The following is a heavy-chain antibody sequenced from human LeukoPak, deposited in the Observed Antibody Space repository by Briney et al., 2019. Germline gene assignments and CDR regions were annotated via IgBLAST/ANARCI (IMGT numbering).Heavy chain of an antibody. V-gene: IGHV4-59*11. CDR2: INYSGST. Sequence: SETLSLTCTVSDGSISNHYWSWIRQPPGKGLEWIGNINYSGSTKYNPSLKSRVVMSVDTSKNQFSLKLSSVTAADTAVYYCAKDIYGSGSYYGNGLDVWGRGTTVTVSS. CDR3: AKDIYGSGSYYGNGLDV. D-gene: IGHD3-10*01. J-gene: IGHJ6*02. CDR1: DGSISNHY.